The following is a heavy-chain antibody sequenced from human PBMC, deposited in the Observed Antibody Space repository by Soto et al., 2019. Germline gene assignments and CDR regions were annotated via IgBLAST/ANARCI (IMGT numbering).Heavy chain of an antibody. CDR1: GFTFISYS. V-gene: IGHV3-21*01. CDR3: ARGSVVHYYYGMDV. D-gene: IGHD2-15*01. CDR2: ISSSSSYI. J-gene: IGHJ6*02. Sequence: GVLRLSCAASGFTFISYSMNCFLQSPVKGLEWVSSISSSSSYIYYADSVKGRFTISRDNAKNSLYLQMNSLRAEDTAVYYCARGSVVHYYYGMDVWGQGTTVTVSS.